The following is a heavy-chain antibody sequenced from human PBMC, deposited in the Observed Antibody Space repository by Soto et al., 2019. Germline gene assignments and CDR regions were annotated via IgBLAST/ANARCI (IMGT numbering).Heavy chain of an antibody. J-gene: IGHJ5*02. D-gene: IGHD4-17*01. CDR3: ARDGGDYGDYTEGGWFDP. V-gene: IGHV4-30-4*01. Sequence: QVQLQESGPGLVKPSQTLSLTCTVSGGSISSGDYYWSWIRQPPGKGLEWIGYIYYSGSTYYNPSLKSRVTISVDTSKNQFSLKLSSVTAAATAVYYCARDGGDYGDYTEGGWFDPWGQGTLVTVSS. CDR1: GGSISSGDYY. CDR2: IYYSGST.